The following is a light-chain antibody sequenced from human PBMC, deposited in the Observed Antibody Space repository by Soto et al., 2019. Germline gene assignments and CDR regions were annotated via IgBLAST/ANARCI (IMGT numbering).Light chain of an antibody. CDR1: QSVLYSSNNKNY. V-gene: IGKV4-1*01. CDR2: WAS. Sequence: DIVMTQSPDSLAVSLGERATINCKSSQSVLYSSNNKNYLAWYQQQPGQPPKLLIYWASTRESGVPDRLSGSGSGTDFTLTISSLEAEDVAVYYCQQYYSTPYTFGQGTKLEIK. J-gene: IGKJ2*01. CDR3: QQYYSTPYT.